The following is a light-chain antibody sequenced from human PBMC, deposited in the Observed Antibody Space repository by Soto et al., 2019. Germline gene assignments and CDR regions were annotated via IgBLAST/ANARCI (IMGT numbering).Light chain of an antibody. Sequence: DIQMTQSPSSLSASVGDRVTITCRASQSISSYLIWYQQKPGKAPKLLIYAASCLQSGVPSRFSGSGSWTDFTLTISSLQPEDFATYYCQQSYRTPLTFGGGTKVDIK. V-gene: IGKV1-39*01. CDR3: QQSYRTPLT. CDR2: AAS. J-gene: IGKJ4*01. CDR1: QSISSY.